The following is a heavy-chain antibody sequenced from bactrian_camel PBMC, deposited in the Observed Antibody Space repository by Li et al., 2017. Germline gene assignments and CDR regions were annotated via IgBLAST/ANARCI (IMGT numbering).Heavy chain of an antibody. CDR1: GYTYNRNC. D-gene: IGHD1*01. CDR2: IAGDGRT. Sequence: HVQLVESGGGSVQAGGSLRLSCAASGYTYNRNCMAWFRQAPGKEREGVAAIAGDGRTNYADSVKGRFTISRDGAKNIIALQMDSLKPEDTATYYCAADLVTDEPSLVEREYYYWGQGTQVTVS. J-gene: IGHJ4*01. V-gene: IGHV3S53*01. CDR3: AADLVTDEPSLVEREYYY.